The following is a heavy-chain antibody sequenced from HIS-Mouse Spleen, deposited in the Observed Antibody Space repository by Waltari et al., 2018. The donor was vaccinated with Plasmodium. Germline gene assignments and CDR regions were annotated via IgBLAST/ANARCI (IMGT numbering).Heavy chain of an antibody. CDR3: TTLLKWELLDY. V-gene: IGHV3-15*01. CDR2: IKSKTDGGTT. Sequence: EVQLVESGGGLVKPGGSLRLSCAASGFTFSNAWMRWVRQAPGKGRDGVGRIKSKTDGGTTDYAAPVKGRFTISRDDSKNTLYLQMNSLKTEDTAVYYCTTLLKWELLDYWGQGTLVTVSS. CDR1: GFTFSNAW. J-gene: IGHJ4*02. D-gene: IGHD1-26*01.